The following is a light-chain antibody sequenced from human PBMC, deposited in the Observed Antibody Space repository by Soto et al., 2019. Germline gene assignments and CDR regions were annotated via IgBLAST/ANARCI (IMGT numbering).Light chain of an antibody. V-gene: IGKV1-5*01. J-gene: IGKJ3*01. CDR2: DAS. CDR3: QQYNSYPFT. CDR1: QSISSW. Sequence: DIQMTQSPSTLSASVGDRVTITCRASQSISSWLAWYQQKPGKAPKLLIYDASSLESGVPSRFSDSGSGTEFTLTISSLQPDDFATYYCQQYNSYPFTFGPGTKVEIK.